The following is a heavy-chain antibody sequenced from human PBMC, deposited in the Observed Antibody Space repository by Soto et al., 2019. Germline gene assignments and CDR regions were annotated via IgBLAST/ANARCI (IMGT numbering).Heavy chain of an antibody. Sequence: VFDGYIRSGGYSWSWIRQPPGKGLEWIGYIYHSGSTYYNPSLKSRVTISVDRSKNQFSLKLSSVTAADTAVYYCARVPGPWGQGTLVTVSS. CDR2: IYHSGST. CDR3: ARVPGP. J-gene: IGHJ5*02. CDR1: DGYIRSGGYS. V-gene: IGHV4-30-2*01.